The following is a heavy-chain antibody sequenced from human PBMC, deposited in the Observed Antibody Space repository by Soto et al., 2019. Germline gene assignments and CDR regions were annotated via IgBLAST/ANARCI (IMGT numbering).Heavy chain of an antibody. Sequence: GASVNVSCKASGYTFTSYYMHWVRQAPGQGLEWMGIINPSGGSTSYAQKFQGRVTMTRDTSTSTVYMELSSLRSEDTAVYYCASGIQRYYYYYYGMDVWGQGTTVTVSS. D-gene: IGHD5-18*01. CDR2: INPSGGST. V-gene: IGHV1-46*01. J-gene: IGHJ6*02. CDR1: GYTFTSYY. CDR3: ASGIQRYYYYYYGMDV.